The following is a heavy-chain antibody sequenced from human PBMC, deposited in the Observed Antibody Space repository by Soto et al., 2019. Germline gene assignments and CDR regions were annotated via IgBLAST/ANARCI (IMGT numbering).Heavy chain of an antibody. CDR1: GYTFTSYA. Sequence: ASVKVSCKASGYTFTSYAMHWVRQAPGQRLEWMGWINAGNGNTRYSQKFQGRVTITRDTSASTAYMELSSLRSEDTAVYYCARIRDSSGYYYVFDYWGQGTLVTVSS. D-gene: IGHD3-22*01. CDR2: INAGNGNT. CDR3: ARIRDSSGYYYVFDY. J-gene: IGHJ4*02. V-gene: IGHV1-3*01.